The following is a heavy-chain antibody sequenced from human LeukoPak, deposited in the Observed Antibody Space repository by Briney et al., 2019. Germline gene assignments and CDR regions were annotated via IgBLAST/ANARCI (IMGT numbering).Heavy chain of an antibody. CDR2: IYYSGST. CDR3: ARDHEHWFDP. J-gene: IGHJ5*02. V-gene: IGHV4-30-4*08. CDR1: GGSISSGDYY. Sequence: SETLSLTCTVSGGSISSGDYYWSWIRQPPGMGLEWIGYIYYSGSTYYDPSLKSRVTISVDTSKNQFSLKLYSVTAADTAVYYCARDHEHWFDPWGQGTLVTVSS.